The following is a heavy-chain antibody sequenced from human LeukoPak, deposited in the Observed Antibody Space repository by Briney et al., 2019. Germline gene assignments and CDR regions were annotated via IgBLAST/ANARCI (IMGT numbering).Heavy chain of an antibody. Sequence: RPSETLSLTCTVSGGSISSYYWSWIRQPPGKGLEWIGYIYYSGSTNYNPSLKSRVTISVDTSKNQFSLKLSSVTAADTAVYYCARDRVDTAMADYGMDVWGQGTTVTVSS. J-gene: IGHJ6*02. V-gene: IGHV4-59*01. CDR2: IYYSGST. CDR3: ARDRVDTAMADYGMDV. D-gene: IGHD5-18*01. CDR1: GGSISSYY.